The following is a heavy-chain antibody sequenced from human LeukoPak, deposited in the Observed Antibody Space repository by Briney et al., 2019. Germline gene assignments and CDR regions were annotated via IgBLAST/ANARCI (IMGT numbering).Heavy chain of an antibody. Sequence: TGASLRLSCAASGFTFSSYAMSWVRQAPGKGLEWVSAISGSGGSTYYADSVKGRFTISRDNSKNTLYLQMNSLRAEDTAVYYCAKDHQLRYFDWFTESGFDYWGQGTLVTVSS. V-gene: IGHV3-23*01. D-gene: IGHD3-9*01. CDR1: GFTFSSYA. CDR2: ISGSGGST. CDR3: AKDHQLRYFDWFTESGFDY. J-gene: IGHJ4*02.